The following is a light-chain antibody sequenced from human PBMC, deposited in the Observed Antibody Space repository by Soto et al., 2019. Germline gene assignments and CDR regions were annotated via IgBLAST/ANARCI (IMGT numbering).Light chain of an antibody. J-gene: IGKJ5*01. V-gene: IGKV1D-12*01. CDR2: AAS. Sequence: LQATQSPSSVSASVGDRVTITCRASQDIAGYLAWYQHKPGRAPELLIRAASSLQSGVPSRFSGSGSGTDFSLTINSLQPEDFATYYCQQAYSFPITFGQGTRLEI. CDR1: QDIAGY. CDR3: QQAYSFPIT.